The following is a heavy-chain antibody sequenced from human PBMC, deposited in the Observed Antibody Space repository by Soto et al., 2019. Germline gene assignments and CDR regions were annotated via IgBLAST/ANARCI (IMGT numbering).Heavy chain of an antibody. D-gene: IGHD5-18*01. Sequence: QVQLQESGPGLVKPSQTLSLTCTVSGGSISSGGYYWSWIRQHPGKGLEWIRYIYYSGSTYYNPSLKSRVTISVDTSKNQFSLKLSSVTAADTAVYYCASRGYSYGFSLGMDVWGQGTTVTVSS. CDR2: IYYSGST. V-gene: IGHV4-31*03. CDR3: ASRGYSYGFSLGMDV. J-gene: IGHJ6*02. CDR1: GGSISSGGYY.